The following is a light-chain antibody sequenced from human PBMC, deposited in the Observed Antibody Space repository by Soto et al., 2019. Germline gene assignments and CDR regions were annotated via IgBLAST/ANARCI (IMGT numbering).Light chain of an antibody. Sequence: DIQMTQSLSSLSASVGDTVTITCRASQSISNSLSWYQQKPRKAPKFLIYVASTLQRGVPSRCSGSGSGTDFSLTISSLQPEDVETDDCQQTFSPPYTFGQGTKLEIK. CDR1: QSISNS. J-gene: IGKJ2*01. CDR3: QQTFSPPYT. CDR2: VAS. V-gene: IGKV1-39*01.